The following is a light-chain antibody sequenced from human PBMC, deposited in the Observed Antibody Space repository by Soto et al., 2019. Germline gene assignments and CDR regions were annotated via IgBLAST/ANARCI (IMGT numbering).Light chain of an antibody. CDR3: QQHNNWPPIT. Sequence: EIVLTQSPGTLSLSPGERATLSCRASQSVSNNLVWYQQKPGQAPRLLMYGSSIRATGIPARFSGSGSGTEFTLTISGLQSEDFAVYYCQQHNNWPPITFGQGTRLEIK. J-gene: IGKJ5*01. CDR1: QSVSNN. V-gene: IGKV3-15*01. CDR2: GSS.